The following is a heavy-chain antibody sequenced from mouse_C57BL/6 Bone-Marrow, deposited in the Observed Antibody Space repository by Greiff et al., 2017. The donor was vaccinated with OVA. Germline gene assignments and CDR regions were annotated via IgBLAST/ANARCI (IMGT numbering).Heavy chain of an antibody. CDR3: ARGAMITRWYFDV. CDR1: GYTFTSYG. Sequence: EVKLMESGAELVRPGSSVKMSCKTSGYTFTSYGINWVKQRPGQGLEWIGYIYIGNGYTEYNEKFKGKATLTSDTSSSTAYMQLSSLTSEDSAIYFCARGAMITRWYFDVWGTGTTVTVSS. V-gene: IGHV1-58*01. D-gene: IGHD2-4*01. CDR2: IYIGNGYT. J-gene: IGHJ1*03.